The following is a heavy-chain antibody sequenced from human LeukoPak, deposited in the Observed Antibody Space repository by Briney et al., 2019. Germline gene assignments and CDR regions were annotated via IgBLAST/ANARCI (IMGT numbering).Heavy chain of an antibody. CDR3: ARVRGIVDTAMAILPGYFDL. D-gene: IGHD5-18*01. Sequence: PGGSLRLSCAASGFTFSSYWMSWVRQAPGKGLEWVANIKQDGSEKYYVDSVKGRFTISRDNAKNSLYLQMNSLRAEDTAVYYCARVRGIVDTAMAILPGYFDLWGRGTLVTVSS. CDR1: GFTFSSYW. V-gene: IGHV3-7*01. CDR2: IKQDGSEK. J-gene: IGHJ2*01.